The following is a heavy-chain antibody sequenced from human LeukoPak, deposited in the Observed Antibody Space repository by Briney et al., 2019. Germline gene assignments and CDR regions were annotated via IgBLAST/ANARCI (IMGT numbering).Heavy chain of an antibody. Sequence: ASVKVSCKASGYSFSNYSMNWLRQAPGQGLEWMGWISAYNGSTSYAQKFQGRVTMTRDMSTSTVYMELSSLRSEDTAVYYCARDHSRDGYNSLDIWGQGTMVTVSS. CDR1: GYSFSNYS. J-gene: IGHJ3*02. CDR3: ARDHSRDGYNSLDI. D-gene: IGHD5-24*01. V-gene: IGHV1-46*01. CDR2: ISAYNGST.